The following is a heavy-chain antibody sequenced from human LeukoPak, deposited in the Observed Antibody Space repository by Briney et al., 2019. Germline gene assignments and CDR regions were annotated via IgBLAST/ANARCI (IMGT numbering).Heavy chain of an antibody. CDR2: ISGSGGST. D-gene: IGHD4-17*01. CDR3: TPLNDYGDYGVDDT. V-gene: IGHV3-23*01. Sequence: GGSLRLSCAASGFTFSSYAMSWVRQAPGKGLEWVSAISGSGGSTYYADSVKGRFTISRDNSKNTLYLQMNSLRAEDTAVYYCTPLNDYGDYGVDDTWGQGTLVTVSS. J-gene: IGHJ4*02. CDR1: GFTFSSYA.